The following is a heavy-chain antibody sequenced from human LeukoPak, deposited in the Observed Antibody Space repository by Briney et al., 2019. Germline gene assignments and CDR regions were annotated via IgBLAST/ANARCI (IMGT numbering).Heavy chain of an antibody. Sequence: PSETLSLTCTVSGGSISNYYWSWIRRPPGKGLEWIGYIYYSGSTLYNPSLKSRVTISVDTSKNQFSLKLSSVTAADTAVYYCARGLGIAAAGILWGQGTLVTVSS. J-gene: IGHJ4*02. D-gene: IGHD6-13*01. CDR1: GGSISNYY. CDR2: IYYSGST. V-gene: IGHV4-59*08. CDR3: ARGLGIAAAGIL.